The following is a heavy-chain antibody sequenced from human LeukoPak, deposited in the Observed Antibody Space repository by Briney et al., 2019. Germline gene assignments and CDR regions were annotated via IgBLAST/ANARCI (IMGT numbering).Heavy chain of an antibody. CDR2: ISWNSGSI. CDR3: AKDMGRVQLWFGLDY. V-gene: IGHV3-9*01. Sequence: GGSLRLSCAASGFTFDDYAMHWVRHAPGKGLEWVSGISWNSGSIDYADSVKGRITISRDNAKNSLYLQMNSLRAEDTALYYCAKDMGRVQLWFGLDYWGQGTLVTVSS. J-gene: IGHJ4*02. D-gene: IGHD5-18*01. CDR1: GFTFDDYA.